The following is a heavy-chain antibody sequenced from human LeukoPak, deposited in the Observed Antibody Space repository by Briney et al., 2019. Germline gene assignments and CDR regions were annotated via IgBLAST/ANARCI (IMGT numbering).Heavy chain of an antibody. CDR3: ARAGYYYDSKRKFDP. Sequence: SETLSLTCTVSGGSVTSYYWNWIRQPAGKGLEWVGRIYNTGSTWYNPSLKSRVTISVDTSKNQFSLKLSSVTAADTAVYYCARAGYYYDSKRKFDPWGQGTLVTVSS. J-gene: IGHJ5*02. CDR1: GGSVTSYY. CDR2: IYNTGST. D-gene: IGHD3-22*01. V-gene: IGHV4-4*07.